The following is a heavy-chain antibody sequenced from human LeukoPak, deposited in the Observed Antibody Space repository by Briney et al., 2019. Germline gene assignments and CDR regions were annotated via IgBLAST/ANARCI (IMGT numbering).Heavy chain of an antibody. CDR2: ISYSGST. D-gene: IGHD6-25*01. CDR3: ARVTPGYTGGGADYYYMDV. J-gene: IGHJ6*03. CDR1: GGSVSSGYHY. V-gene: IGHV4-30-4*08. Sequence: SETLSLTCTVSGGSVSSGYHYWSWIRQPPGKNLEWIGYISYSGSTSCNPSLESRVSISVDTFKNQFSLKLNSVTAADTAIYYCARVTPGYTGGGADYYYMDVWGKGTTVTVSS.